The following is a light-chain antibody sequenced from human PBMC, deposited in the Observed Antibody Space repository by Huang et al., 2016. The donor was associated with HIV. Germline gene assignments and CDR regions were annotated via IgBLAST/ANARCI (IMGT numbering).Light chain of an antibody. CDR2: GVS. CDR3: QQYKDWPTYT. V-gene: IGKV3-15*01. CDR1: QSVGNN. Sequence: EIVMTQSPATLSLSPGEAATLSCRASQSVGNNLAWYQQKPGQSPRLLIHGVSTRATGVPGRFSGSGSGTEFTRTISSLQSEDFAVYHCQQYKDWPTYTFGQGTKLEIK. J-gene: IGKJ2*01.